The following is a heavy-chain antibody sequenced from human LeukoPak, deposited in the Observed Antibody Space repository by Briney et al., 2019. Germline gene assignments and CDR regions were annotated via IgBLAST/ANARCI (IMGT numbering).Heavy chain of an antibody. CDR1: GGSFSGYY. Sequence: SETLSLTCAVYGGSFSGYYWSWIRQPPGKGLEWIGEINHSGSTNYTPSLKSRVTISVDTSKNQFSLKLSSVTAADTAVYSCARRHDSSHMDVWGQGTTVTVSS. CDR2: INHSGST. J-gene: IGHJ6*02. V-gene: IGHV4-34*01. CDR3: ARRHDSSHMDV. D-gene: IGHD3-22*01.